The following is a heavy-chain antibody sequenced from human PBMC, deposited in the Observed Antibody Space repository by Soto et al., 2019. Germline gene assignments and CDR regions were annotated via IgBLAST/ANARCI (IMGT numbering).Heavy chain of an antibody. Sequence: GGSLRLSCAASGFTVSSKYMSWVRQAAGKGLEWVSVIYSDGSTYYTASVKGRFTISRDTSKNTLYLQMNSLRAEDTAVYYCARERGATYGMDYWGQGTLVTVSS. J-gene: IGHJ4*02. D-gene: IGHD2-21*01. CDR1: GFTVSSKY. CDR2: IYSDGST. CDR3: ARERGATYGMDY. V-gene: IGHV3-53*01.